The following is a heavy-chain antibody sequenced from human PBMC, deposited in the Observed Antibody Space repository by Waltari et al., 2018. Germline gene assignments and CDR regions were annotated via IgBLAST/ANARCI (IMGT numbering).Heavy chain of an antibody. CDR1: GDSISSSSFN. D-gene: IGHD1-1*01. V-gene: IGHV4-39*07. CDR3: AKEGTGGFDF. Sequence: QLQLEESGPGLLKPSETLYLTCSVSGDSISSSSFNWGWIRQPPGKGLEWIGTISSSGSTFFNPSLKSRVTISVDTSRIQFSLKVKSVTAADTAVYYCAKEGTGGFDFWGQGTLVTVSS. CDR2: ISSSGST. J-gene: IGHJ4*02.